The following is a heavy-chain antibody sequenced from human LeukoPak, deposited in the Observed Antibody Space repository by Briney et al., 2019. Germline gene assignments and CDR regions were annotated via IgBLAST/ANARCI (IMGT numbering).Heavy chain of an antibody. CDR2: ISAYNGNT. D-gene: IGHD6-19*01. J-gene: IGHJ4*02. V-gene: IGHV1-18*01. CDR1: GYTFTSYG. Sequence: ASVKVSCKASGYTFTSYGISWVRQAAGQGLEGMGWISAYNGNTNYAQKLQGRVTMTTDTSTSTAYMELRSLRSDDTAVFYCARGLAVAVPYYFDYWGQGTLVTVSS. CDR3: ARGLAVAVPYYFDY.